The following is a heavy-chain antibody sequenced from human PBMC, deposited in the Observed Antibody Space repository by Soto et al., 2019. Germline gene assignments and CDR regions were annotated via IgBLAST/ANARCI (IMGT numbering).Heavy chain of an antibody. V-gene: IGHV1-69*13. CDR1: GGTFSSYA. CDR3: ARSKTMVRGATDFDY. CDR2: IIPIFGTA. J-gene: IGHJ4*02. D-gene: IGHD3-10*01. Sequence: SVKVSCKASGGTFSSYAISWVRQAPGQGLECMGGIIPIFGTANYAQKFQGRVTITADESTSTAYMELSSLRSGDTAVYYCARSKTMVRGATDFDYWGQGTLVTVSS.